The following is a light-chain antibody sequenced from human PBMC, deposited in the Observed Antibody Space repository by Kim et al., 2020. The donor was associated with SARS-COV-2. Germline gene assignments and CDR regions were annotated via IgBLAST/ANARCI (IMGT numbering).Light chain of an antibody. CDR3: LQDYSYPRT. CDR1: QDIRND. CDR2: GAS. Sequence: AAVGDRVTITCRASQDIRNDLGWYQHKSGQAPKVLIYGASTLQSGVPSRVSGSGSGTDLTLTISSLQPEDFATYYCLQDYSYPRTFGQGTKVDIK. V-gene: IGKV1-6*01. J-gene: IGKJ1*01.